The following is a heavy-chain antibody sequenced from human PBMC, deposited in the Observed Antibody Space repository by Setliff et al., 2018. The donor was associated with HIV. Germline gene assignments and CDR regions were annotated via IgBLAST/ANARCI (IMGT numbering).Heavy chain of an antibody. Sequence: SQTLSLTCRVSGGSISSYHWSWIRQPPGKGLEWIGHIYKSGSANYSPSLKGRVTISADTSRNQFSLKLTSVTAADTAIYYCGRLSDTAMASFDSWGQGTLVTVSS. J-gene: IGHJ4*02. CDR1: GGSISSYH. D-gene: IGHD5-18*01. V-gene: IGHV4-4*08. CDR2: IYKSGSA. CDR3: GRLSDTAMASFDS.